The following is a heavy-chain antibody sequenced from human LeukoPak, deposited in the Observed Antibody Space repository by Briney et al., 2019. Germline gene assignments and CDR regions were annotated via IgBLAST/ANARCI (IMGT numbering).Heavy chain of an antibody. CDR1: GFTFSSYG. CDR3: ARDQSRGGFDY. Sequence: PGGSLRLSCAASGFTFSSYGMSWVRQAPGKGLEWVSAISGSGGSTYYAASVKGRFTISRDISKNTLHLQMNSLRAEDTAVYYCARDQSRGGFDYWGQGTLVTVSS. J-gene: IGHJ4*02. V-gene: IGHV3-23*01. D-gene: IGHD3-3*01. CDR2: ISGSGGST.